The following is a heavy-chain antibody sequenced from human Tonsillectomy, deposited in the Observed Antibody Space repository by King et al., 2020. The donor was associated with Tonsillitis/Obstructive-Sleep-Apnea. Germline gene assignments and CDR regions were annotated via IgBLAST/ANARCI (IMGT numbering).Heavy chain of an antibody. Sequence: QLVQSGAEVKKPGASVRLFCKASGYTFSRYYIHWVRQAPGQGLEWMGIINPSTGISTYAQKFQGRVTMQRDTSTSTIYMELSGLRSEDTAMYYCTRDTPLDRVIDYWGQGTMVTVS. CDR3: TRDTPLDRVIDY. CDR1: GYTFSRYY. V-gene: IGHV1-46*01. CDR2: INPSTGIS. D-gene: IGHD3-10*01. J-gene: IGHJ4*02.